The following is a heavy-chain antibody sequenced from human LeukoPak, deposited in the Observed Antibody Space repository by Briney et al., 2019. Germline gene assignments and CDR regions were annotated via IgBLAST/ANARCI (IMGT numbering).Heavy chain of an antibody. CDR2: INWNGGST. Sequence: PGGSRRLSCAASGFTFDDYGMSWVRQAPGKGLEWVSGINWNGGSTGYADSVKGRFTISRDNAKNTLYLQMNSLRAEDTALYYCARGPDYYYYYMDVWGKGTTVTVSS. J-gene: IGHJ6*03. CDR3: ARGPDYYYYYMDV. CDR1: GFTFDDYG. V-gene: IGHV3-20*04.